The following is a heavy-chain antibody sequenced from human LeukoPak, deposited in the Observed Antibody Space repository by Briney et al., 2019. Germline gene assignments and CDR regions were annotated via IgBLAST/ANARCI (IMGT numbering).Heavy chain of an antibody. J-gene: IGHJ4*02. CDR2: IYYSGST. V-gene: IGHV4-59*08. CDR1: GGSISSYY. D-gene: IGHD3-22*01. Sequence: SETLSLTCTVSGGSISSYYWSWIRQPPGKGLEWIGYIYYSGSTNYNPSLKSRVTISVDTSKNQFSLKLSSVTAADTAVYYCARHAIHSSGYSVGCYFDYWGQGTLVTVSS. CDR3: ARHAIHSSGYSVGCYFDY.